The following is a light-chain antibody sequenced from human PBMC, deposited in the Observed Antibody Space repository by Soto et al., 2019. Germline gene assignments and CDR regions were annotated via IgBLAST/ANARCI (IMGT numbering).Light chain of an antibody. CDR3: SSYTSSFTYV. CDR1: SSDVGGYNY. V-gene: IGLV2-14*01. Sequence: QSALTQPASVSGSPGQSITISCTGTSSDVGGYNYVSWYQQHPGKAPKLMIYDVSVRPSGVSDRFSGSKSDNTASLTISGLQAEDEADYYCSSYTSSFTYVFGTGTKLTVL. CDR2: DVS. J-gene: IGLJ1*01.